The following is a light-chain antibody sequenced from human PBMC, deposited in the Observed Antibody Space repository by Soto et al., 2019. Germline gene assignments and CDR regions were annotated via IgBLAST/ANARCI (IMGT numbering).Light chain of an antibody. Sequence: DIQMTQSPSTLSASVGDRVTITCRASRSLTTWLAWYQQRPGKAPKLLISDASNLEGGVPSRFSGSGSGTEFTLTISSLQPDDFETYYCQQYNSYQGTFGQGTKVDIK. J-gene: IGKJ1*01. CDR1: RSLTTW. V-gene: IGKV1-5*01. CDR2: DAS. CDR3: QQYNSYQGT.